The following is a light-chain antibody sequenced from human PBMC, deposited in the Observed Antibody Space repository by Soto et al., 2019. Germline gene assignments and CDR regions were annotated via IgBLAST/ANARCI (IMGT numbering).Light chain of an antibody. V-gene: IGKV1-9*01. Sequence: IQLTPSPSSLSASVGDRVTITCRASQGISSSLAWYQQQPGKAPKLLIYAASTLQSRVPSRFSGSGSGTDFTLTISSLQPEDFATYYCQQLKSFPLSFGGGTTVEIK. CDR2: AAS. J-gene: IGKJ4*01. CDR1: QGISSS. CDR3: QQLKSFPLS.